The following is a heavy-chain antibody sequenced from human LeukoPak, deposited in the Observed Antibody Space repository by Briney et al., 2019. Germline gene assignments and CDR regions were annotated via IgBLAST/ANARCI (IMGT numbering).Heavy chain of an antibody. V-gene: IGHV4-4*07. J-gene: IGHJ4*02. D-gene: IGHD3-16*01. CDR2: IYTSGST. CDR1: GGSISSYY. CDR3: AKEDDREAWGEFDY. Sequence: SETLSLTCTVSGGSISSYYWSWIRQPAGKGLEWIGRIYTSGSTNYNPSLKSRVTMSVDTSKNQFSLKLSSVTAADTALYYCAKEDDREAWGEFDYWGQGTLVTVSS.